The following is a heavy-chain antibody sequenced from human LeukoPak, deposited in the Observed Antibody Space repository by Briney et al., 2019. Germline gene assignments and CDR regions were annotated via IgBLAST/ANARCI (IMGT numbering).Heavy chain of an antibody. J-gene: IGHJ4*02. CDR1: GGTFSSYA. Sequence: GASVKVSCKASGGTFSSYAISWVRQAPGQGLEWMGGIIPIFGTANYAQKFQGRVTITADESTSTAYMELSSLRSEDTAVYCCARETMVRGVTHFDYWGQGTLVTVSS. CDR2: IIPIFGTA. CDR3: ARETMVRGVTHFDY. V-gene: IGHV1-69*13. D-gene: IGHD3-10*01.